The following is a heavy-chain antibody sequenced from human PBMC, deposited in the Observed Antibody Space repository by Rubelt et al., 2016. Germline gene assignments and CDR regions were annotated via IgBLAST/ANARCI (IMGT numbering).Heavy chain of an antibody. CDR1: GGSISGYY. CDR3: ARGSSLRAGGSDY. J-gene: IGHJ4*02. V-gene: IGHV4-59*13. CDR2: IFSTGST. Sequence: QVQLQESGPGLVKASETLSLTCTLSGGSISGYYWNWFRRPPGKGLEWIGYIFSTGSTNYNPSPTRRVPISVDTSKNQYSLKLSSVTAVETAVDYCARGSSLRAGGSDYWGQGTQVTVSS. D-gene: IGHD4-23*01.